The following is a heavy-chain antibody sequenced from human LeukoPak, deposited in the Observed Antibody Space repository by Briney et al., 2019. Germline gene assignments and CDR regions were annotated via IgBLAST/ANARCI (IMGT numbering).Heavy chain of an antibody. V-gene: IGHV3-43*02. J-gene: IGHJ5*01. D-gene: IGHD3-22*01. CDR3: ARESDSSGLYDS. CDR1: GFCLVDFA. Sequence: GGSLRLSCAPPGFCLVDFAIRWGRQAPQEGLEWVSLISGDGGSTFYADSVKGRFPISKDNSKNSLYLQMSRLRSEDTALYYCARESDSSGLYDSWGEGTLVTVP. CDR2: ISGDGGST.